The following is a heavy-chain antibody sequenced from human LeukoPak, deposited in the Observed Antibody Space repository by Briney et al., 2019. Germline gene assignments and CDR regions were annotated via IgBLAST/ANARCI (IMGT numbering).Heavy chain of an antibody. D-gene: IGHD2-8*01. V-gene: IGHV4-59*01. CDR2: IYYSGST. J-gene: IGHJ4*02. CDR3: GTSSGGLSNFDY. CDR1: GGSISSYY. Sequence: PSETLSLTCTVSGGSISSYYWSWIRQPPGKGLEWIGYIYYSGSTNYNPSLKSRVTISVDTSKNQFSLKLSSVTAADTAVYYCGTSSGGLSNFDYWGQGTLVTVSS.